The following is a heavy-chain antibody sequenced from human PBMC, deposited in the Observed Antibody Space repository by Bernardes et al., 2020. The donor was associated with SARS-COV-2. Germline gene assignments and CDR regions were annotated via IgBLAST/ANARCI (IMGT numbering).Heavy chain of an antibody. CDR3: AKDQGLPAAMIMGWYFDL. CDR2: ISGSGGST. V-gene: IGHV3-23*01. Sequence: GGSLRLSCAASGFTFSSYAMSWVRQAPGKGLEWVSAISGSGGSTYYADSVKGRFTISRDNSKNTLYLQMNSLRAEDTAVYYCAKDQGLPAAMIMGWYFDLWGRGTLVTVSS. D-gene: IGHD2-2*01. J-gene: IGHJ2*01. CDR1: GFTFSSYA.